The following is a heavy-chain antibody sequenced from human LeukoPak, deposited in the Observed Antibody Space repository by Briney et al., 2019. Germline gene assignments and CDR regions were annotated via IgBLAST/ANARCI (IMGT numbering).Heavy chain of an antibody. Sequence: GGSLTLSCAASGFAFNSYGMHWVRQAPGKGLEGVGVISFDGSAKYYVDSVKSRFTISRDNSKNTVYLQMNSLRAEDTAVYYCAKDLPNYYDSSGYYGDAFDIWGQGTLVTVSS. J-gene: IGHJ3*02. CDR1: GFAFNSYG. CDR3: AKDLPNYYDSSGYYGDAFDI. CDR2: ISFDGSAK. D-gene: IGHD3-22*01. V-gene: IGHV3-30*18.